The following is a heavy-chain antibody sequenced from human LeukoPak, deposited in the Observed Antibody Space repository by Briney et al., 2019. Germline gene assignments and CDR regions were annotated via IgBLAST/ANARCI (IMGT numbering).Heavy chain of an antibody. CDR3: AELGITMIGGV. CDR1: GFTFSSYE. J-gene: IGHJ6*04. CDR2: ISSSGSTI. V-gene: IGHV3-48*03. Sequence: GGSLRLSCAASGFTFSSYEMNWVRQAPGKGLEWVSYISSSGSTIYYADSVKGRFTISRNNAKNSLYLQMNSLRAEDTAVYYCAELGITMIGGVWGKGTTVTISS. D-gene: IGHD3-10*02.